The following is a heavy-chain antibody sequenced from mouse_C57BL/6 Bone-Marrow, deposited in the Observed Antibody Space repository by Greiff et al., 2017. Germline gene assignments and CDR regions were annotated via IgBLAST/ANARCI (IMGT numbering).Heavy chain of an antibody. CDR2: IYPRSGNT. J-gene: IGHJ2*01. CDR1: GYTFTSYG. CDR3: ARSITTVVARAY. V-gene: IGHV1-81*01. D-gene: IGHD1-1*01. Sequence: VKLVESGAELARPGASVKLSCKASGYTFTSYGISWVKQRTGQGLEWIGEIYPRSGNTYYNEKFKGKATLTADKSSSTAYMELRSLTSEDSAVYFCARSITTVVARAYWGQGTTLTVSS.